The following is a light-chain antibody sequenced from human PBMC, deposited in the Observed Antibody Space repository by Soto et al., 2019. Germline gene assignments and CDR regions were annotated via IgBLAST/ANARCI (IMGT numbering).Light chain of an antibody. CDR2: AAS. Sequence: DIQMTQSPSSLSASVGDRVTITCRASQSISSYLNWYQQKPGKAPKLLNYAASSLQSGVPSRFSGSGSGTDFTLTISSLQPEDFATYYCQQSDSTPPITFGQGTRLEIK. CDR1: QSISSY. V-gene: IGKV1-39*01. CDR3: QQSDSTPPIT. J-gene: IGKJ5*01.